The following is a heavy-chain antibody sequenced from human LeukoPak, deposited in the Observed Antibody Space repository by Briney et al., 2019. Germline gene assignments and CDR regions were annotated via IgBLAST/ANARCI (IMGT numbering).Heavy chain of an antibody. D-gene: IGHD3-10*01. V-gene: IGHV3-23*01. J-gene: IGHJ4*02. Sequence: PGGSLRLSCAASGFTFSKYAMSWVRQAPGKGLEWVSAISGSGGSTYYADSVKGRFTISRDNSKNTLYLQMNSLRAEDTAVYYCAKDRLWFGELLLYYFDYWGQGTLVTVSS. CDR2: ISGSGGST. CDR3: AKDRLWFGELLLYYFDY. CDR1: GFTFSKYA.